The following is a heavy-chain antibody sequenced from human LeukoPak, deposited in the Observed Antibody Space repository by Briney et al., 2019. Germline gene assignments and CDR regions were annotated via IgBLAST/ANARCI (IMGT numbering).Heavy chain of an antibody. D-gene: IGHD3-9*01. V-gene: IGHV3-7*01. CDR2: IKQDGSEK. J-gene: IGHJ4*02. Sequence: GGSLRLSCAASGFTFSSYWMSWVRQAPGKGLEWVANIKQDGSEKYYVDSVKGRFTISRDNAKNSLYLQMNSLRAEDTAVYYCARDPNDILTGYPDYWGQGTLVTVSS. CDR1: GFTFSSYW. CDR3: ARDPNDILTGYPDY.